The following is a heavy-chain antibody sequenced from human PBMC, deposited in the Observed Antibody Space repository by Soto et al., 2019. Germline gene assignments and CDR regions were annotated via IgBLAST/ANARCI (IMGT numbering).Heavy chain of an antibody. J-gene: IGHJ4*02. D-gene: IGHD4-17*01. V-gene: IGHV3-21*01. Sequence: EVQLVESGGGLVKPGGSLRLSCAASGFTFSSYSMNWVRQAPGKGLEWVSSISSSSSYIYYADSVKGRFTISRDNAKNALYLQMTSLRAEDTAVYYFARDLRNDYGDYSGVYWGQGTLVTVSS. CDR3: ARDLRNDYGDYSGVY. CDR1: GFTFSSYS. CDR2: ISSSSSYI.